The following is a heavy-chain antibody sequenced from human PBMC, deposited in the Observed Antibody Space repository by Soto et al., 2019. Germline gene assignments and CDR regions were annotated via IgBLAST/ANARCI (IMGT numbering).Heavy chain of an antibody. CDR3: ARDWSGSSGFLDY. Sequence: ASVKVSCKASGYTFSSYDINWVRQAPGQGLEWMGWISGYNGNTNYAQKFQGRISMTTDTSTSTSYMELRSLRSDDTAVYYCARDWSGSSGFLDYWGQGDLVPVSS. CDR1: GYTFSSYD. V-gene: IGHV1-18*04. D-gene: IGHD3-22*01. CDR2: ISGYNGNT. J-gene: IGHJ4*02.